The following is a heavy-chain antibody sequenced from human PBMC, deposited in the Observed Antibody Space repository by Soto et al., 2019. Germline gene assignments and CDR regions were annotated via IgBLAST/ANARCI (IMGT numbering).Heavy chain of an antibody. CDR1: RFTFSSYA. Sequence: EVQLLESGGGLVQPGGSLRLSCAASRFTFSSYAMTWVHQAPGKGLEWVSAISGSGDSTYYAGSVKGRFTISRDNSKNTLYLQMNSLRAEDTAVYYCASGRGRSFYYGMDVWGQGTTVTVSS. D-gene: IGHD1-26*01. CDR2: ISGSGDST. V-gene: IGHV3-23*01. CDR3: ASGRGRSFYYGMDV. J-gene: IGHJ6*02.